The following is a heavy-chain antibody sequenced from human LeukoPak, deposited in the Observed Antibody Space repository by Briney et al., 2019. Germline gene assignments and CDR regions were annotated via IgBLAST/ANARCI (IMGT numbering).Heavy chain of an antibody. CDR3: ARGTYYYDSSGSWSY. V-gene: IGHV3-74*01. CDR2: INTDGSST. Sequence: GGSLRLSCAASGFTFSSYRMHWVRRAPGKGLVWVSRINTDGSSTSYADSVKGRFTISRDNAKNTLYLQMNSLRAEDTAVYYCARGTYYYDSSGSWSYWGQGTLVTVSS. J-gene: IGHJ4*02. CDR1: GFTFSSYR. D-gene: IGHD3-22*01.